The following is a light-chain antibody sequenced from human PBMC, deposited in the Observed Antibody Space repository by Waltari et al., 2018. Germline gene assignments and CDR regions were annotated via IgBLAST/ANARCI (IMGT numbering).Light chain of an antibody. CDR3: QKYDRLPAT. CDR1: QSVSRF. J-gene: IGKJ1*01. Sequence: DIVLTQSPGTLSLSPGERATLSCKASQSVSRFLAWYPQKPGQAPRLLIPGASSRATGIPDRFSGSGSGTDFSLTISRLEPEDFAVYYCQKYDRLPATFGQGTKVEIK. CDR2: GAS. V-gene: IGKV3-20*01.